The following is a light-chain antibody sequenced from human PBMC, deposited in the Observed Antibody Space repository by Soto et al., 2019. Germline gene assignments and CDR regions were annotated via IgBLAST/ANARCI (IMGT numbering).Light chain of an antibody. CDR3: HQYGASPRT. CDR2: DAS. V-gene: IGKV3-20*01. J-gene: IGKJ1*01. CDR1: QRVNNNY. Sequence: EIVLTQSPDTLSLSPGERATLSCRASQRVNNNYLAWFQQKPGQAPRLLIYDASSRATGIPDRFSGSGSGTDFTLTISRLEPEDFAVYYCHQYGASPRTFGQGTKVEIK.